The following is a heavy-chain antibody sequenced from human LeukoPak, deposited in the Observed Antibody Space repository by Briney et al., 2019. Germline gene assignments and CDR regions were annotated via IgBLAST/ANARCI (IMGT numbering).Heavy chain of an antibody. D-gene: IGHD1-26*01. CDR2: ISLSSTYT. Sequence: GGSLRLSCAASGFTFSDYYMSWIRHAPGKGREWVSYISLSSTYTNYADSVKGRFTISRDNAKNTLYLQMNSLRGEDTGVYYCARGGLTIAESTTSWYLDYWGQGTLVTVSS. CDR1: GFTFSDYY. J-gene: IGHJ4*02. V-gene: IGHV3-11*06. CDR3: ARGGLTIAESTTSWYLDY.